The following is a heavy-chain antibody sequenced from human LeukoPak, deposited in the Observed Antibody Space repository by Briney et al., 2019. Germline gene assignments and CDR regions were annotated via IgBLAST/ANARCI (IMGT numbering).Heavy chain of an antibody. CDR1: GYTFTSYY. J-gene: IGHJ5*02. CDR3: ARDLREYCSGGSCYQSWFVP. D-gene: IGHD2-15*01. Sequence: ASVNVSCKASGYTFTSYYMHWVRQAPGQGLEWMGIINPSGGSTSYAQKFQGRVTMTRDTSTSTVYMELSSLRSEDTAVYYCARDLREYCSGGSCYQSWFVPWGQGTLVTVSS. CDR2: INPSGGST. V-gene: IGHV1-46*01.